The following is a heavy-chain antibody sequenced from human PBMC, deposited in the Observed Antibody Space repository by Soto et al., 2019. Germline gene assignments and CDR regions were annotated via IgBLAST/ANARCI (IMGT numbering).Heavy chain of an antibody. J-gene: IGHJ3*02. CDR3: ATLYYYGSGSVSAFDI. V-gene: IGHV4-39*01. D-gene: IGHD3-10*01. Sequence: QLQLQESGPGLVKPSETLSLTCTVSGGSISSSSYYWGWIRQPPGKGLEWIGSIYYSGSTYYNPSLKSRVTISVDTSKNQFSLKLSSVTAADTAVYYCATLYYYGSGSVSAFDIWGQGTMVTVSS. CDR2: IYYSGST. CDR1: GGSISSSSYY.